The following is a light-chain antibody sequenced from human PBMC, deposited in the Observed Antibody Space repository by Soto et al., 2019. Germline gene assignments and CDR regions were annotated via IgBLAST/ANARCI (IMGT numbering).Light chain of an antibody. CDR2: DVS. Sequence: QSVLTQPASVSRSPGQSITISCTGTSSDVGGYNYVCWYQQHPGKAPKLVISDVSNRPSGVSDRFSGSKSGNTASLSISGLQAEHEADYYCSSYTSSSSYVFGTGTKVTVL. CDR1: SSDVGGYNY. V-gene: IGLV2-14*01. CDR3: SSYTSSSSYV. J-gene: IGLJ1*01.